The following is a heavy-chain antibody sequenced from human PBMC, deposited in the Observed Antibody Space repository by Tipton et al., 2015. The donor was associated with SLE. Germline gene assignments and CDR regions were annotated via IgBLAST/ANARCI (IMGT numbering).Heavy chain of an antibody. CDR2: ISYSGST. CDR3: ARAGLATSYYYYMDV. J-gene: IGHJ6*03. V-gene: IGHV4-61*08. CDR1: GGSISSGGYY. Sequence: TLSLTCTVSGGSISSGGYYWTWIRQYPGKGLEWIGYISYSGSTNYNPSLKSRVTISVDTSKNQFSLKLSSVTAADTAVYYCARAGLATSYYYYMDVWGKGTTVTVSS. D-gene: IGHD5-12*01.